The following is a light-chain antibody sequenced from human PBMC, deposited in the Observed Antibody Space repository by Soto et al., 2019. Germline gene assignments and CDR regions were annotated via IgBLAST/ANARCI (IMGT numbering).Light chain of an antibody. CDR1: QSVSSSY. J-gene: IGKJ2*01. CDR3: QQYVTSPYI. CDR2: GVS. Sequence: EIVLTQSPGTLSLSPGERATLSCRASQSVSSSYLAWYQQKPGQAPRLLIHGVSTRATGIPDRFSGSGSGTDFPLTISRLEPEAFAVYYCQQYVTSPYIFGQGTKLEIK. V-gene: IGKV3-20*01.